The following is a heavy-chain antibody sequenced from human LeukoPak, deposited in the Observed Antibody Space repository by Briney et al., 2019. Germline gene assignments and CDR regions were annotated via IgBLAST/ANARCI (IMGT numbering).Heavy chain of an antibody. Sequence: PSETLSLTCTVSGGSISSGTYYWNWIRQPPGKGLEWIGYIYHSGSTYYNPSLKSRVTISVDRSKNQFSLKLSSVTAADTAVYYCARGGPEGWFDPWGQGTLVTVSS. V-gene: IGHV4-30-2*01. J-gene: IGHJ5*02. D-gene: IGHD1-26*01. CDR3: ARGGPEGWFDP. CDR2: IYHSGST. CDR1: GGSISSGTYY.